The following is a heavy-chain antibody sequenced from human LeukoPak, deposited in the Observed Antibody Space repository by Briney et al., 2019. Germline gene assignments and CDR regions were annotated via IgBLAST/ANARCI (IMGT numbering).Heavy chain of an antibody. CDR2: IYSGGST. D-gene: IGHD2-2*01. V-gene: IGHV3-66*01. Sequence: GGSLRLSCAAPGFTVSSNYMSWVRQAPGKGLEWVSVIYSGGSTYYADSVKGRFTISRDNSKNTLYLQMNSLRAEDTAVYYCARELGYCSSTSCYFHGMDVWGQGTTVTVSS. CDR3: ARELGYCSSTSCYFHGMDV. J-gene: IGHJ6*02. CDR1: GFTVSSNY.